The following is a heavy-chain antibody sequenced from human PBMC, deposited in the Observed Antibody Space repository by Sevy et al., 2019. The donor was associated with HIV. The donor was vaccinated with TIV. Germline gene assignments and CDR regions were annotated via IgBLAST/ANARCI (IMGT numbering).Heavy chain of an antibody. CDR2: MNQDGSEK. Sequence: GGSLRLSCAASGFTFSAYWMTWVRQAPGEGLEWVATMNQDGSEKSYLDSVKGRFTISRDNAQNSLYLQMNSLRAEDTAVYYCVREGLGGFSYSLDCWGQGTLVTVSS. D-gene: IGHD5-18*01. CDR3: VREGLGGFSYSLDC. CDR1: GFTFSAYW. V-gene: IGHV3-7*01. J-gene: IGHJ4*02.